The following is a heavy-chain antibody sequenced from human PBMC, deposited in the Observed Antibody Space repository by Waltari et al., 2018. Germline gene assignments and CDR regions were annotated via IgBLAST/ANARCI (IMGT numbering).Heavy chain of an antibody. CDR1: GYTLTELS. D-gene: IGHD6-19*01. CDR2: FDPEDVET. V-gene: IGHV1-24*01. CDR3: ATGPTRLTQWLIPFDY. J-gene: IGHJ4*02. Sequence: QVQLVQSGAEVKKPGASVKVSCKVSGYTLTELSMHWVRQAPGKGLEWMGGFDPEDVETIYEQKFQGRVTMTEDTSTDTAYMELSSLRSEDTAVYYCATGPTRLTQWLIPFDYWGQGTLVTVSS.